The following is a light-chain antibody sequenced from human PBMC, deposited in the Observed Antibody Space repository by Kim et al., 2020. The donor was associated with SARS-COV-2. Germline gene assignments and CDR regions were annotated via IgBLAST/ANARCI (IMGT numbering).Light chain of an antibody. CDR2: YND. CDR3: ETWDDSVNGWV. CDR1: SSNIGNNA. J-gene: IGLJ3*02. Sequence: RQRVTLSRSGNSSNIGNNAVNWYQQFPGKAPKLLIYYNDLLSSGVSDRFSGSKSGTSASLAISGLQSEDEADYYCETWDDSVNGWVFGGGTQLTVL. V-gene: IGLV1-36*01.